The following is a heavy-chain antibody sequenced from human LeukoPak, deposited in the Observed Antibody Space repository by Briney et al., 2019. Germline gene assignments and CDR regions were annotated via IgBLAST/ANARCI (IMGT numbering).Heavy chain of an antibody. Sequence: SETLSLTCAVSGYSISSDYYWGWIRQPPGQGLEWIGSIYHSGYTYYYPSLKSRVTISVDTSKNQFSLKLNSVTAADTAIYYCARGGSSCYGCHDWFDPWGQGTRVTVSS. CDR3: ARGGSSCYGCHDWFDP. D-gene: IGHD2-2*01. J-gene: IGHJ5*02. CDR1: GYSISSDYY. V-gene: IGHV4-38-2*01. CDR2: IYHSGYT.